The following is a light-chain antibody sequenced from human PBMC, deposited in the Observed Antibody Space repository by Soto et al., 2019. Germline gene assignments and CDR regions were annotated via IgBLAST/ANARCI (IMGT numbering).Light chain of an antibody. V-gene: IGLV2-14*03. CDR2: DVR. Sequence: QSVLTQPASVSGSPGQSITISCTGTSSDVGGYNYISWYQQHPGKAPKFIIYDVRNRPSGVSNRFSGSRSGNTASLTISGLQAEDEAEYYCSSYTSSNTVIFGGGTKLTVL. CDR3: SSYTSSNTVI. J-gene: IGLJ2*01. CDR1: SSDVGGYNY.